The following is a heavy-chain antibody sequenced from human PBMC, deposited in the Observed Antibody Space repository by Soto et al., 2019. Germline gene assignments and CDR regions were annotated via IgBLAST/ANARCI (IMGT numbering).Heavy chain of an antibody. CDR1: GFMFSSYA. J-gene: IGHJ4*02. Sequence: EVQLLESGGGLVRPGGSVRLSCAVSGFMFSSYAMTWVRQAPGKGLEWVSSISGSGGSTYYSDSVRGRFTISRDNSKKMLYLEMNSLKGDDTAVYYCAKDGSWGDHYYFDNWGQGILVTVSS. V-gene: IGHV3-23*01. CDR3: AKDGSWGDHYYFDN. D-gene: IGHD2-21*02. CDR2: ISGSGGST.